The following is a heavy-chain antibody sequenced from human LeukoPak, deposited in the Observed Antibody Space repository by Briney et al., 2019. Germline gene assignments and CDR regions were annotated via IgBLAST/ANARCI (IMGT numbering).Heavy chain of an antibody. Sequence: SETLSLTCTVSGGSISNYYWNWIRQPPGKGLELIGYIYYSGTTNYNPSLKSRVSMSVDTSKNQFSLKLSSVTAADTAVCYCASYQRHYYEGDYWGQGTLVTVSS. V-gene: IGHV4-59*08. D-gene: IGHD3-22*01. CDR3: ASYQRHYYEGDY. CDR1: GGSISNYY. CDR2: IYYSGTT. J-gene: IGHJ4*02.